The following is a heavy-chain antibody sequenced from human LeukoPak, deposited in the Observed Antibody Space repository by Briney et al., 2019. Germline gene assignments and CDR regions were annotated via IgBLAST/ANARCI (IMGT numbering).Heavy chain of an antibody. CDR2: ISAYNGNT. CDR3: ARDGEQQPFVPTNNWFDP. V-gene: IGHV1-18*01. D-gene: IGHD6-13*01. CDR1: GYTFTSYG. J-gene: IGHJ5*02. Sequence: GASVKVSCKASGYTFTSYGISWVRQAPGQGLEWMGWISAYNGNTNYAQKFQGRVTMTTDTSTTTAYMELRSLRSDDTAVYYCARDGEQQPFVPTNNWFDPWGQGTLVTVSS.